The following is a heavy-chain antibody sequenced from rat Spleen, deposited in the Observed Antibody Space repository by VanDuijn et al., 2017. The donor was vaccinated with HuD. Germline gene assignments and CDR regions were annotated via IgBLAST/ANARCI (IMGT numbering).Heavy chain of an antibody. V-gene: IGHV5-7*01. CDR2: ISYGDSSGHSST. Sequence: EVQLVESGGGLVQPGRSLKLSCAASGFTFSRFAMAWMRQAPKKGLEWVATISYGDSSGHSSTYYRDSVKGRFTISRDNAKSTLSLQMDSLRSEDTATYYCARRHYGYTDYFDYWGQGVMVTVSS. J-gene: IGHJ2*01. CDR3: ARRHYGYTDYFDY. D-gene: IGHD1-9*01. CDR1: GFTFSRFA.